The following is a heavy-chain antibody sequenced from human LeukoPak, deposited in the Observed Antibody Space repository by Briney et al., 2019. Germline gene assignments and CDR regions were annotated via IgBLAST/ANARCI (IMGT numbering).Heavy chain of an antibody. V-gene: IGHV3-21*01. J-gene: IGHJ1*01. CDR3: ARFETVAAKPIEH. Sequence: GGSLRLSCAASGFTFSDYSMNWVRQAPGKGLDWVSYADSVKDRFTISRDNARNSLYLQMNSLRADDTAVYYCARFETVAAKPIEHWGPGTLVTVSS. D-gene: IGHD6-19*01. CDR1: GFTFSDYS.